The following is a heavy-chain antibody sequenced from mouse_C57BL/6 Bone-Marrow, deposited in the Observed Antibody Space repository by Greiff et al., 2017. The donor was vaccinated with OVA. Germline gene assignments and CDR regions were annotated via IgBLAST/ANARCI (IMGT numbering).Heavy chain of an antibody. J-gene: IGHJ1*03. Sequence: EVKLQESGPELVKPGASVKMSCKASGYTFTDYNMHWVKQSHGKSLEWIGYINPNNGGTSYNQKFKGKATLTVNKSSSTAYMELRSLTSEDSAVYYCAKGLYPWYFDVWGTGTTVTVSS. CDR3: AKGLYPWYFDV. D-gene: IGHD2-12*01. CDR2: INPNNGGT. V-gene: IGHV1-22*01. CDR1: GYTFTDYN.